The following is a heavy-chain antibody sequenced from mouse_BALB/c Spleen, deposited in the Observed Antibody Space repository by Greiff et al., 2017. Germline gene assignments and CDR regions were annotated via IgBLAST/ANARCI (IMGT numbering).Heavy chain of an antibody. CDR2: IYPGNGDT. CDR3: ARGRVLYYAMDY. J-gene: IGHJ4*01. Sequence: QVQLQQPGAELVKPGASVKMSCKASGYTFTSYNMHWVKQTPGQGLEWIGAIYPGNGDTSYNQKFKGKATLTADKSSSTAYMQLSSLTSEDSAVYYCARGRVLYYAMDYWGQGTSVTVSS. V-gene: IGHV1-12*01. CDR1: GYTFTSYN.